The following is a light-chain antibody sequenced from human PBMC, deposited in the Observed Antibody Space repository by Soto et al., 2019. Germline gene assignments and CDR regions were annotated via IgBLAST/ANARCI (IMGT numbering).Light chain of an antibody. Sequence: EIVLTQSPGTLSLSPGERATLSCRASQSVTSSYLAWYQQKPGQAPSLLIYGASSRATDIPDRFSGSGSGSDFTLTISRLEPVDFAVYQCQQYGSSPWTFGQGTKVEIK. CDR2: GAS. V-gene: IGKV3-20*01. CDR1: QSVTSSY. J-gene: IGKJ1*01. CDR3: QQYGSSPWT.